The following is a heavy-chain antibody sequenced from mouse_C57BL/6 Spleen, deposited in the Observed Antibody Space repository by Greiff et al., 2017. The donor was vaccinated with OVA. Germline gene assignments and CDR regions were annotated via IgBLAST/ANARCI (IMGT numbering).Heavy chain of an antibody. D-gene: IGHD1-1*01. J-gene: IGHJ4*01. Sequence: EVKLQESGGGLVQPKGSLKLSCAASGFSFNTYAMNWVRQAPGKGLEWVARIRSKSNNYATYYADSVKDRFTISRDDSESMLYLQMNNLKTEDTAMDYCVRLGYYGSSYYAMDYWGQGTSVTVSS. CDR2: IRSKSNNYAT. CDR1: GFSFNTYA. V-gene: IGHV10-1*01. CDR3: VRLGYYGSSYYAMDY.